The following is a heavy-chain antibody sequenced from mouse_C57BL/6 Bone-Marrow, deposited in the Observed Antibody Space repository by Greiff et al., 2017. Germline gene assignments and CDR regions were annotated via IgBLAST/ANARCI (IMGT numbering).Heavy chain of an antibody. CDR1: GYAFSSSW. D-gene: IGHD2-12*01. CDR2: IYPGDGDT. V-gene: IGHV1-82*01. Sequence: QVQLQQSGPELVKPGASVKISCKASGYAFSSSWMNWVKQRPGKGLEWIGRIYPGDGDTNYNGKFKGKATLTADKSSSTAYMQLSSLTSEDSAVYFCANNYGWFAYWGQGTLVTVSA. J-gene: IGHJ3*01. CDR3: ANNYGWFAY.